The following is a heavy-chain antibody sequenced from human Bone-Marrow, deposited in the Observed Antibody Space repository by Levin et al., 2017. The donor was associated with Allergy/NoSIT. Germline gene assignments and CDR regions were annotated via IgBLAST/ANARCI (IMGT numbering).Heavy chain of an antibody. J-gene: IGHJ6*02. CDR1: GGTFSSYA. Sequence: SVKVSCKASGGTFSSYAISWVRQAPGQGLEWMGGIIPIFGTANYAQKFQGRVTITADKSTSTAYMELSSLRSEDTAVYYCARLKVLSSSSDWGNYYYGMDVWGQGTTVTVSS. D-gene: IGHD6-6*01. CDR2: IIPIFGTA. V-gene: IGHV1-69*06. CDR3: ARLKVLSSSSDWGNYYYGMDV.